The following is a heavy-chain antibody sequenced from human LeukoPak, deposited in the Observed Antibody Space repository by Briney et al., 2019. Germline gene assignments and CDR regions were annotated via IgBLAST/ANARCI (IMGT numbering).Heavy chain of an antibody. V-gene: IGHV3-43*02. CDR1: GFTFDDYA. Sequence: GGSLRLSCAASGFTFDDYAMHWVRQAPGKGLEWVSLISGDGGSTYYADSVKGRFTISRDNSKNSLYLQMNSLRTEDTALYYCAKDGGYCSSTSCLYYYYYMDVWGKGTTVTVSS. D-gene: IGHD2-2*01. J-gene: IGHJ6*03. CDR2: ISGDGGST. CDR3: AKDGGYCSSTSCLYYYYYMDV.